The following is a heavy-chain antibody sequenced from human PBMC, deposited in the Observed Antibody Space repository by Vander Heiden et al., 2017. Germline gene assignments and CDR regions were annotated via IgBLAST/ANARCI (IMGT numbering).Heavy chain of an antibody. D-gene: IGHD3-3*01. J-gene: IGHJ6*02. CDR2: ISSSGSTI. CDR1: GFTFSDYY. Sequence: QVQLVESGGGLVKPGGSLRLSCAASGFTFSDYYMSWIRQAPGKGLEWVSYISSSGSTIYYADSVKGRFTISRDNAKNSLYLQMNSLRAEDTAVYYCARVNTIFGVVIIPSGNYYYGMDVWGQGTTVTVSS. V-gene: IGHV3-11*01. CDR3: ARVNTIFGVVIIPSGNYYYGMDV.